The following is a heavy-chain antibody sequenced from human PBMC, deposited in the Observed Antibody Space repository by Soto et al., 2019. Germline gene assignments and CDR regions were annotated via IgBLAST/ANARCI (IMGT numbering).Heavy chain of an antibody. D-gene: IGHD5-12*01. CDR1: GGSISSYY. CDR2: IYYSGST. J-gene: IGHJ6*03. Sequence: PSATLSLTCTVSGGSISSYYWSWIRQPPGKGLEWIGYIYYSGSTNYNPSLKSRVTISVDTSKNQFSLKLSSVTAADTAVYYCARRSRLRLSLKYYYYYMDVWGKGTTVTVSS. CDR3: ARRSRLRLSLKYYYYYMDV. V-gene: IGHV4-59*08.